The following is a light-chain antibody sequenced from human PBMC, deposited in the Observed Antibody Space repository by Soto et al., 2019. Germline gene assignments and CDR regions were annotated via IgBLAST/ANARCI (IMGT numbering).Light chain of an antibody. J-gene: IGLJ1*01. Sequence: QSVLTQPPSVSAAPRQRVTISCSGSSSNIGNNAVNWYQQLPGKAPKLLIYYDVLLPSGVSDRFSGSKSGTSASLAISGLQSEDEAAYYCAAWDDSLNGYVFGTETKLTVL. CDR1: SSNIGNNA. CDR3: AAWDDSLNGYV. V-gene: IGLV1-36*01. CDR2: YDV.